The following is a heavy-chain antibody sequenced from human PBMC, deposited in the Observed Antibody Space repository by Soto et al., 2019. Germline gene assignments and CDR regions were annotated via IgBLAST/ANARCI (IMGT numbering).Heavy chain of an antibody. V-gene: IGHV3-11*06. J-gene: IGHJ5*02. CDR1: GFTFGDSY. CDR3: VRGGGGGLFDP. CDR2: ISPGSRYP. Sequence: GGSLRLFCAGSGFTFGDSYMSWIRQAPGKGLEWLSYISPGSRYPAYADSVKGRFTISRDNAKRSLYLQMMSLTAEDTAIYYCVRGGGGGLFDPWGQGTLVTVSS. D-gene: IGHD2-15*01.